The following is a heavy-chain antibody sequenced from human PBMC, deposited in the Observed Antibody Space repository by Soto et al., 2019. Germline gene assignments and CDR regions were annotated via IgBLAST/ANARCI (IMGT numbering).Heavy chain of an antibody. Sequence: GASVKVSCKASGGTFSSYAFSWVRQAPGQGLEWMGWISAYNGNTNYAQKLQGRVTMTTDTSTSTAYMELRSLRSDDTAVYYCARERGYSGYDPHNWFDPWGQGTLVTVSS. CDR1: GGTFSSYA. J-gene: IGHJ5*02. V-gene: IGHV1-18*01. CDR2: ISAYNGNT. D-gene: IGHD5-12*01. CDR3: ARERGYSGYDPHNWFDP.